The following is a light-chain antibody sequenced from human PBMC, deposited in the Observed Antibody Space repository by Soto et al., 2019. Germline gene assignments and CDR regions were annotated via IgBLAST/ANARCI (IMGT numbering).Light chain of an antibody. CDR2: DAS. Sequence: DIQMTQSPSSLCAAVGDRVTITCQASQDISKCLSWHQQKPGKAPKLLIHDASKLEIGVPSRFSGSGSGTHLAFTISSLESEDIAIYYCQQYDNLPYTFGQGTKLDIK. CDR1: QDISKC. V-gene: IGKV1-33*01. J-gene: IGKJ2*01. CDR3: QQYDNLPYT.